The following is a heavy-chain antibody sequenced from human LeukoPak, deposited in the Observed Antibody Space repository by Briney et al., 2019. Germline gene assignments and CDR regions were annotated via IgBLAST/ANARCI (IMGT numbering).Heavy chain of an antibody. D-gene: IGHD3-22*01. CDR1: GFTFSSYA. CDR3: AKDPWGFYYDSSGHVYYFDY. J-gene: IGHJ4*02. Sequence: GGSLRLSCAASGFTFSSYAMSWVRQAPGKGLEWVSAISGSGGSTYYADSVKGRFTISRDNSKNTLYLQMNSLRAEDTAVYYCAKDPWGFYYDSSGHVYYFDYWGQGALVTVSS. CDR2: ISGSGGST. V-gene: IGHV3-23*01.